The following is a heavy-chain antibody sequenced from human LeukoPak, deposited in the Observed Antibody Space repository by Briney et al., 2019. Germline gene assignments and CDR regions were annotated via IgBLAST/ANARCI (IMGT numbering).Heavy chain of an antibody. CDR2: ISGSGGST. CDR3: ARASDNDY. V-gene: IGHV3-23*01. D-gene: IGHD1-14*01. J-gene: IGHJ4*02. CDR1: GFTFSSYA. Sequence: PGGSLRLSCAASGFTFSSYAMSWVRQAPGKGLEWVSAISGSGGSTYYADSVKGRFTISRDNAKNSLYPQMNSLRAEDTAVYYCARASDNDYWGQGTLVTVSS.